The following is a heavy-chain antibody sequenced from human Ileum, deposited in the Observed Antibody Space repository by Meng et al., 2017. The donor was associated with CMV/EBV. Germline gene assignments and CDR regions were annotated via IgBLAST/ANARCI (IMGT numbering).Heavy chain of an antibody. D-gene: IGHD5/OR15-5a*01. Sequence: PETLSLTCTLSTGYITSFYWSWIRHSPGKGLEWVGSVYYSGRTDYNPSLRSRVAITKDTSEHQFSLMLRSVTAADTAVYYCSRDRRDIVSTITKGNWFDPWGQGTLVTVSS. V-gene: IGHV4-59*01. CDR2: VYYSGRT. J-gene: IGHJ5*02. CDR1: TGYITSFY. CDR3: SRDRRDIVSTITKGNWFDP.